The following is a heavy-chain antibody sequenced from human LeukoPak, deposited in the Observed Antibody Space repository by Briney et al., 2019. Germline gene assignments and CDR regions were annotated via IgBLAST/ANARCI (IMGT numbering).Heavy chain of an antibody. J-gene: IGHJ4*02. CDR1: GGSLSSHH. V-gene: IGHV4-59*11. CDR2: IYYSRST. CDR3: ARSGEGGAY. Sequence: KPSETLSLTCTVSGGSLSSHHWSWIRQPPGKGLEWIGYIYYSRSTIYSPSLQGRVTIIIDTSKDQFSLNLSSVTAADTAVYYCARSGEGGAYWGQGTLVTVSS. D-gene: IGHD2-15*01.